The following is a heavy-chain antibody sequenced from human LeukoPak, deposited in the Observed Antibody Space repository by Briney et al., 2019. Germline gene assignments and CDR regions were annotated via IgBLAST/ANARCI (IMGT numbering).Heavy chain of an antibody. CDR2: IYPGDSDT. J-gene: IGHJ4*02. CDR3: ATLGYCSSTSCYDFDY. D-gene: IGHD2-2*01. CDR1: GYSFTSYW. V-gene: IGHV5-51*01. Sequence: GESLKISCKGSGYSFTSYWIGWVRQMPGEGLEWMGIIYPGDSDTRYSPSFQGQVTISADKSISTAYLQWSRLKASDTAMYYCATLGYCSSTSCYDFDYWGQGTLVTVSS.